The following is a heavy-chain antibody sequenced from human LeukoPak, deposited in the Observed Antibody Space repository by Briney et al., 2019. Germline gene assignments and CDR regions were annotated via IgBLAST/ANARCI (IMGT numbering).Heavy chain of an antibody. CDR2: INHSGST. CDR1: GGSFSGYY. Sequence: SETLSLTCAVYGGSFSGYYWSWIRQPPGKGLEWLGEINHSGSTNYNTSLKSRVTISVDTSKNQFSLKLSSVTAADTAGYCCARKPPPQIDRNYGMDVWGQGTTVTVSS. V-gene: IGHV4-34*01. J-gene: IGHJ6*02. CDR3: ARKPPPQIDRNYGMDV.